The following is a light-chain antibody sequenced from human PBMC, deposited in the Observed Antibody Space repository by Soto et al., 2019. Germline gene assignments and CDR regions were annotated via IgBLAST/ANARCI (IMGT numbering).Light chain of an antibody. Sequence: QAVVTQEPSVTVSPGGTVTLTCGSSTGTVTRGHYPYWFQQQPGQVPRALIFDTTNTHSWTPARFSGSLLGDKAALTLSGAQPEDEADYYCLLYYNGGRRVFGGGTKVTVL. CDR1: TGTVTRGHY. V-gene: IGLV7-46*01. CDR2: DTT. CDR3: LLYYNGGRRV. J-gene: IGLJ3*02.